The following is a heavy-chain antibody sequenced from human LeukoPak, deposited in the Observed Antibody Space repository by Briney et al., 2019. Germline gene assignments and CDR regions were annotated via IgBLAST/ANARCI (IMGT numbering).Heavy chain of an antibody. CDR3: AEGTIATAVRSWFDP. CDR1: GFTFSSYA. J-gene: IGHJ5*02. V-gene: IGHV3-23*01. D-gene: IGHD6-13*01. Sequence: GGSLRLSCAASGFTFSSYAMNWVRQAPGKGLEWVSVISGSADSTYYADSVKGRFTISRDNSKNMVYLQMNSLRADDTAVYYCAEGTIATAVRSWFDPWGQGTLVTVSS. CDR2: ISGSADST.